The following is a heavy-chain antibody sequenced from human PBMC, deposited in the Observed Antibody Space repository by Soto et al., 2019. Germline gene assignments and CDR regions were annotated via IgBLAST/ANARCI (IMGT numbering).Heavy chain of an antibody. CDR3: ARGPRGTFKDWFDP. Sequence: GASVKVSCQASGSTFTIYGSIWVRQAPGQGLEWMGWISAYNGNTNYAQKLQGRVTMTTDTSTSTAYMELRSLRSDDTAVYYCARGPRGTFKDWFDPWGQGTLVTVSS. CDR2: ISAYNGNT. CDR1: GSTFTIYG. D-gene: IGHD1-26*01. J-gene: IGHJ5*02. V-gene: IGHV1-18*01.